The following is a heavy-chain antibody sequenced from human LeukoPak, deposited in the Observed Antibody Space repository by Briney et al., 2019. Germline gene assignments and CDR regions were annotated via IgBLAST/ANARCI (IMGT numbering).Heavy chain of an antibody. CDR3: ATWSGAYSSPIYYFDS. CDR1: GYIFTSYG. Sequence: ASVKVSCKASGYIFTSYGISWVRQAPGQGLEWMGWISAYNGNTNYAQKFQGRVTMTQATSTDAASLELSSLRSEDTAVYYCATWSGAYSSPIYYFDSWGQGTLVTVSS. V-gene: IGHV1-18*01. CDR2: ISAYNGNT. D-gene: IGHD3-3*01. J-gene: IGHJ4*02.